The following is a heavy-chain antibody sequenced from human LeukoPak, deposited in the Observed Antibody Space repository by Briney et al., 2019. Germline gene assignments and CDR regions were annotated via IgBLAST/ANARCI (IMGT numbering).Heavy chain of an antibody. Sequence: GASVKVSCKASGYSFNEYYIHWVRQAPAQGLEWMGWISPNSGGTNYAQNFQGRVTMTRDTSITTAYMELSGLTSDDTALYYCARNYGGTSKYFDYWGQGTLVTVSS. J-gene: IGHJ4*02. CDR3: ARNYGGTSKYFDY. D-gene: IGHD4-23*01. CDR1: GYSFNEYY. V-gene: IGHV1-2*02. CDR2: ISPNSGGT.